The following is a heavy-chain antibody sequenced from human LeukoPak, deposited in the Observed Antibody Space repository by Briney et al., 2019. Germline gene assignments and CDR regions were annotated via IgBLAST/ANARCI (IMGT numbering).Heavy chain of an antibody. Sequence: GGSLRLSCAASGFTVSTDYMSWVRQAPGKGLEWGSGMYSAGNTCYAYSGKCRFTISRHTSKNTLYLQMNTLRDEPNAVYYCPRPSHYYHSRSYYYEYWGQGTPVNASS. CDR1: GFTVSTDY. J-gene: IGHJ4*02. CDR2: MYSAGNT. V-gene: IGHV3-53*04. D-gene: IGHD3-22*01. CDR3: PRPSHYYHSRSYYYEY.